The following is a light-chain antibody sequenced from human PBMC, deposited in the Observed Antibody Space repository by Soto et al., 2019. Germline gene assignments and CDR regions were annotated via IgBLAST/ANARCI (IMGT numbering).Light chain of an antibody. Sequence: IQLTQSPSFLSASVGGRVTITCRASQGISSRLAWYQQKPGKAPRLLIYGASTLQTGVPSRFSGSGSGTDFXLTISSLQPEDFATYYCQQFNSYPLTXRAGPXXDI. CDR2: GAS. J-gene: IGKJ4*01. CDR1: QGISSR. V-gene: IGKV1-9*01. CDR3: QQFNSYPLT.